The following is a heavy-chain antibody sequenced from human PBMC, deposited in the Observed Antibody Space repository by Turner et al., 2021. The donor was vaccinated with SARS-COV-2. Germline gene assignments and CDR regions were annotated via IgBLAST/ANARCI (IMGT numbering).Heavy chain of an antibody. CDR1: GGSISSYDYY. V-gene: IGHV4-39*01. Sequence: QLQESGPGVVKPSETLSLTCTVSGGSISSYDYYWSWIRQPPGMGLEWIGSMYYSGTTNYNPSLRGRVTISIDTSKNQFSLKVTSVNATDTAVYYCARRGDYWGQGMLVTVSS. D-gene: IGHD3-16*01. CDR3: ARRGDY. CDR2: MYYSGTT. J-gene: IGHJ4*02.